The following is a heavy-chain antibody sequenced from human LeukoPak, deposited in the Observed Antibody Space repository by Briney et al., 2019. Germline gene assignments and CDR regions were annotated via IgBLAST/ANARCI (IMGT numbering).Heavy chain of an antibody. CDR3: VRCLRVLYP. V-gene: IGHV1-46*01. D-gene: IGHD4/OR15-4a*01. J-gene: IGHJ5*02. CDR1: GYTFTIYH. CDR2: LNPSGGNT. Sequence: ASVKVSCKPSGYTFTIYHIHWVPQAPGQGLEWMGILNPSGGNTRYAQKFLGRVTVTRDTSTSTTYLDLSSLISEDTAVYYCVRCLRVLYPWGQGTLVTVSS.